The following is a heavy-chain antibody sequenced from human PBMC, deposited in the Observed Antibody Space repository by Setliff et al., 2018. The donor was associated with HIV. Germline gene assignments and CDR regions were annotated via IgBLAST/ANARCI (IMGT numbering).Heavy chain of an antibody. J-gene: IGHJ6*02. D-gene: IGHD2-15*01. V-gene: IGHV1-69*13. CDR2: IIPIFNTA. Sequence: GASVKVSCKASGGTFSSYSITWVRQAPGQGLEWMGGIIPIFNTANYAQKFQGRVTITADESTSTAYMELSSLGSEDTAVYYCARGSGGYCSSGSCYFGFGLALWGQGTTVTVSS. CDR3: ARGSGGYCSSGSCYFGFGLAL. CDR1: GGTFSSYS.